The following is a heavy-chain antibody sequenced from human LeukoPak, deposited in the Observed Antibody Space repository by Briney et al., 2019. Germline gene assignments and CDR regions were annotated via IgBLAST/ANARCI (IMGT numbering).Heavy chain of an antibody. CDR1: GFTFSSYT. D-gene: IGHD3-22*01. CDR3: ARDGYYYDSSGYLDY. V-gene: IGHV3-30-3*01. J-gene: IGHJ4*02. CDR2: ISYDGSNK. Sequence: GGSLRLSCAASGFTFSSYTMHWIRQAPGKGLEWVAVISYDGSNKYYADSVKGRFTISRDNSKNTLYLQMNSLRAEDTAVYYCARDGYYYDSSGYLDYWGQGTLVTVSS.